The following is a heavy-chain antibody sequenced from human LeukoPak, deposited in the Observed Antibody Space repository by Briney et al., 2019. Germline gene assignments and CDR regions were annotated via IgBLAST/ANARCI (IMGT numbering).Heavy chain of an antibody. CDR3: ASWSGDNWNYADY. CDR1: GGTFSSYA. J-gene: IGHJ4*02. CDR2: IIPILGIA. V-gene: IGHV1-69*04. D-gene: IGHD1-20*01. Sequence: SVKVSCKASGGTFSSYAISWVRQAPGQGLEWMGRIIPILGIANYAQKFQGRVTITADKSTSTAYMGLSSLRSEDTAVYYCASWSGDNWNYADYWGQGTLVTVSS.